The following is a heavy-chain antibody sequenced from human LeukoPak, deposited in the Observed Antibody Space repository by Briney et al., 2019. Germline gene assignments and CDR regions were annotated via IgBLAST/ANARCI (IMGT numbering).Heavy chain of an antibody. D-gene: IGHD3-22*01. Sequence: PGGSLRLPCAASGFTFSSYEMIWVRQAPGKGLEWVSYISSSGDIIHYADSVKGRLTISRDNAKNSLYLQMNSLRVEDTAVYYCARDTPGVIITPDYWGQGTLVTVSS. CDR1: GFTFSSYE. CDR2: ISSSGDII. CDR3: ARDTPGVIITPDY. J-gene: IGHJ4*02. V-gene: IGHV3-48*03.